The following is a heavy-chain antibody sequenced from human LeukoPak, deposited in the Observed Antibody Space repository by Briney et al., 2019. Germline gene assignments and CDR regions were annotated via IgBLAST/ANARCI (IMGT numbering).Heavy chain of an antibody. Sequence: GGSLRLSCAASGFTFSSYSMNWVRQAPGKGLEWVSSISSSSSYIYYADSVKGRFTISRDNAKTSLYLQMNSLRAEDTAVYYCASTAYGDYDGRGYWGQGTLVTVSS. J-gene: IGHJ4*02. D-gene: IGHD4-17*01. CDR1: GFTFSSYS. CDR2: ISSSSSYI. V-gene: IGHV3-21*01. CDR3: ASTAYGDYDGRGY.